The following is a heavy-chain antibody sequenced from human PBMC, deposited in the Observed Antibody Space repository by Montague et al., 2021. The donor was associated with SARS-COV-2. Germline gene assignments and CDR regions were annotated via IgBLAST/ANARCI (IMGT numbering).Heavy chain of an antibody. V-gene: IGHV4-59*01. D-gene: IGHD2-15*01. CDR1: GGSTSNYY. J-gene: IGHJ4*02. CDR3: ARAQNICFIANCVNYFDL. CDR2: IFYTGST. Sequence: SETLSLTCSVSGGSTSNYYWTWIRQSPGKGLQWIGYIFYTGSTKFNPPLKSRVSMSLDTSKNHSSLRLSAVTAADTARYYCARAQNICFIANCVNYFDLWGLGALVTVSS.